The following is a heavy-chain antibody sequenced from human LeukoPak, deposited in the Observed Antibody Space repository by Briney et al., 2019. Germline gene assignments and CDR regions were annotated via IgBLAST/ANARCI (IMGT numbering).Heavy chain of an antibody. CDR3: ARDRSLSPPTEDYYYYGMDV. J-gene: IGHJ6*02. V-gene: IGHV3-33*01. Sequence: PGGSLRLSCAASGFTFSSYGMHWVRQAPGKGLEWVAVIWYDGSNKYYADSVKGRFTISRDNSKNTLYLQMNSLRAEDTAVYYCARDRSLSPPTEDYYYYGMDVWGQGTTVTVSS. CDR1: GFTFSSYG. CDR2: IWYDGSNK. D-gene: IGHD5/OR15-5a*01.